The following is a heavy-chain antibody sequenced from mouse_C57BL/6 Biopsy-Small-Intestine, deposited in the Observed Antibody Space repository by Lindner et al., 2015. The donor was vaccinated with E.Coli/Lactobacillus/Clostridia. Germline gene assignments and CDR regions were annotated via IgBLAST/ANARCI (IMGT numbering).Heavy chain of an antibody. CDR3: ARDFCSSVSCAPQLFAY. D-gene: IGHD6-1*01. J-gene: IGHJ3*01. V-gene: IGHV1-55*01. CDR2: ISGSNGNT. CDR1: GYNFGSYG. Sequence: SVKVSCKASGYNFGSYGITWVRQAPGQGLEWMGWISGSNGNTKYAQNFEGRVIITIETSTSTAHLEVTSLKSDDTAVYYCARDFCSSVSCAPQLFAYWGQGTLVTVS.